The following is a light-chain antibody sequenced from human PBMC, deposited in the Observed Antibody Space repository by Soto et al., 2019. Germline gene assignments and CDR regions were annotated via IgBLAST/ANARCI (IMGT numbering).Light chain of an antibody. Sequence: EIVLTQSPGTLSLSPGERATLSCRASQSVSSSYLAWYQQKPGQAPRLLIYGASRRATGIPDSFSGSGLGTDFSLTNSRQESEDFAVYYCQQYGSSPWTFGQGTKVEIK. V-gene: IGKV3-20*01. CDR2: GAS. CDR3: QQYGSSPWT. J-gene: IGKJ1*01. CDR1: QSVSSSY.